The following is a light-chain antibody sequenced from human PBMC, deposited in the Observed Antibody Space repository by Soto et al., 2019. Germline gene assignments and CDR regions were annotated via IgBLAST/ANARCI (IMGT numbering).Light chain of an antibody. CDR2: DAS. V-gene: IGKV3-11*01. Sequence: EIVLTQSPATLSLSPGERATLSCRASQSVRSYLVWYQQKPGQAPRLLIYDASTRATGIPARLSGSGSGTDFTLTISSLEPEDFAVYYCQHRSAWPITFGGGTKVEIK. J-gene: IGKJ4*01. CDR3: QHRSAWPIT. CDR1: QSVRSY.